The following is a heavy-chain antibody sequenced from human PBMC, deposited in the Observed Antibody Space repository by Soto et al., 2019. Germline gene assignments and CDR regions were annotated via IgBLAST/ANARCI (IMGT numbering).Heavy chain of an antibody. Sequence: EVQLLESGGGLVQPGGSLRLSCAASGFTFNSYAMSWVRQAPGKGLEWVSAISGSGGSTYYADSVKGQFTISRDNCKNTLYLQMNSLRAEDTAVYYCAKAWQELSPNNWFDPWGQGTLVTVSS. V-gene: IGHV3-23*01. J-gene: IGHJ5*02. CDR1: GFTFNSYA. CDR2: ISGSGGST. D-gene: IGHD1-26*01. CDR3: AKAWQELSPNNWFDP.